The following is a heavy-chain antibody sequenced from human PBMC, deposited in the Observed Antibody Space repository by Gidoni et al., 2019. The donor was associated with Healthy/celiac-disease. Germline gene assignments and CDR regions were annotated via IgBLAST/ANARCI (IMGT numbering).Heavy chain of an antibody. D-gene: IGHD5-18*01. Sequence: QVQLVESGGGVVQPGRSLRLPCAASGFPFSSDGMHWVRQAPGKGLEWVSVISYDGSNKYYADSVKGRFTISRDNSKNTLYLQMNSLRAEDTAVYYCAKVSDTAMGLAFDYWGQGTLVTVSS. CDR3: AKVSDTAMGLAFDY. CDR2: ISYDGSNK. CDR1: GFPFSSDG. J-gene: IGHJ4*02. V-gene: IGHV3-30*18.